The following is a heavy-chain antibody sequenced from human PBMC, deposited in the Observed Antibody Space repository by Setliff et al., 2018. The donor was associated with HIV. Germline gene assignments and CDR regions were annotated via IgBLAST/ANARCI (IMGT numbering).Heavy chain of an antibody. D-gene: IGHD3-16*01. V-gene: IGHV1-69*05. CDR2: IIPIFGTA. J-gene: IGHJ4*02. Sequence: ASVKVSCKASGYTFTSYDISWVRQAPGQGLEWMGGIIPIFGTANYAQKFQGRVTITTDESTSTVYMELSSLRSEDTAVYYCARAFGPLDWGQGTLVTVSS. CDR3: ARAFGPLD. CDR1: GYTFTSYD.